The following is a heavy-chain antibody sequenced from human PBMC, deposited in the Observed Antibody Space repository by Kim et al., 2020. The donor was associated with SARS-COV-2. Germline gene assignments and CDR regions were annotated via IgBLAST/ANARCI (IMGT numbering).Heavy chain of an antibody. D-gene: IGHD1-26*01. CDR1: GFTFSSYS. Sequence: GGSLRLSCAASGFTFSSYSMNWVRQAPGKGLEWVSSISSSSSYIYYADSVKGRFTISRDNAKNSLYLQMNSLRAEDTAVYYCSRATRYSGSYYLYWGQGTLVTVSS. CDR3: SRATRYSGSYYLY. CDR2: ISSSSSYI. V-gene: IGHV3-21*01. J-gene: IGHJ4*02.